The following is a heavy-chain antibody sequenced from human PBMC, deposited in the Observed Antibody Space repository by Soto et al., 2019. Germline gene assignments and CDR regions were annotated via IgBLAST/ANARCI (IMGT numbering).Heavy chain of an antibody. CDR2: FDPEDGET. CDR1: GYTLTELS. CDR3: ATDQGSGWSSWDY. J-gene: IGHJ4*02. D-gene: IGHD6-19*01. V-gene: IGHV1-24*01. Sequence: ASVKVSCKVSGYTLTELSMHWVRQAPGKGLEWMGGFDPEDGETIYAQKFQGRVTMTEDTSTDTAYMELRSLRSEDTAVYYCATDQGSGWSSWDYWGQGTLVTVSS.